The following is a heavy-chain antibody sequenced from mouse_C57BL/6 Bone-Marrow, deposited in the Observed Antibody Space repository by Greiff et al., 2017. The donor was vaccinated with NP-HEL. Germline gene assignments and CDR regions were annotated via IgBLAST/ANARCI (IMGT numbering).Heavy chain of an antibody. Sequence: LQESGAELVKPGASVKLSCKASGYTFTSYWMHWVKQRPGQGLEWIGMIHPNSGSTNYNEKFKSKATLTVDKSSSTAYMQLSSLTSEGSAVYYCARWDRITTVGAPLSMDYWGQGTSVTVSS. CDR1: GYTFTSYW. V-gene: IGHV1-64*01. J-gene: IGHJ4*01. CDR2: IHPNSGST. CDR3: ARWDRITTVGAPLSMDY. D-gene: IGHD1-1*01.